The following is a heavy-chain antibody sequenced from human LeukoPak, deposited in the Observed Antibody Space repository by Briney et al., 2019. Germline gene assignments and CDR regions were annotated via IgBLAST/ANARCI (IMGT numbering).Heavy chain of an antibody. Sequence: AGGSLRLSCAASGYTLSIYAVSWVRQAPGKGLEWVSGMSGSGGNTYYADSVKGRFTISRDISKNTLYLQMNSLRAEDTALYYCAKDSLPSYGGYFDYWGQGTLVTVSS. D-gene: IGHD3-16*01. V-gene: IGHV3-23*01. CDR3: AKDSLPSYGGYFDY. CDR1: GYTLSIYA. J-gene: IGHJ4*02. CDR2: MSGSGGNT.